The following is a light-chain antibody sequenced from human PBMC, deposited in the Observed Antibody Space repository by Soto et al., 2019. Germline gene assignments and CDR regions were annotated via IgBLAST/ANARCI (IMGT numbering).Light chain of an antibody. CDR2: DVS. Sequence: QSVLTQPASMSGSPGQSVTISCAGTSNYIGGYNYVSWYQHHPGTAPKLIIYDVSSRPSGVSHRFSGSKSGNTASLTISAIHDEDEADYYCCSYAGSYTFFFGTGTKF. CDR3: CSYAGSYTFF. CDR1: SNYIGGYNY. J-gene: IGLJ1*01. V-gene: IGLV2-14*01.